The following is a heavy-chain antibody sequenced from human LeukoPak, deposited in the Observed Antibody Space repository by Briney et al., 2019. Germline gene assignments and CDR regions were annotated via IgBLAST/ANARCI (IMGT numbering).Heavy chain of an antibody. V-gene: IGHV4-34*01. CDR1: GGSFSGYY. CDR3: ARGGHDYVWGSYRSHYYYMDV. D-gene: IGHD3-16*02. J-gene: IGHJ6*03. CDR2: INHSGST. Sequence: SETLSLTCAVYGGSFSGYYWRWIRQPPGKGLEWIGEINHSGSTNYNPSLKSRVTISVDTSKNQFSLKLTSVTAADTAVYYCARGGHDYVWGSYRSHYYYMDVWGKGTTVTVSS.